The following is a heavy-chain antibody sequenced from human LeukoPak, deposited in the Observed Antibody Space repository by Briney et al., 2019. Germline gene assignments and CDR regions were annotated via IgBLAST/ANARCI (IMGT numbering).Heavy chain of an antibody. CDR1: EFTFSSHW. Sequence: PGGSLRLSCAASEFTFSSHWMSWVRQAPGKGLEWVASIKPDGSEKYYVDSVKGRFTISRDSAKSSLYLQMNTLRAEDTAVYYCARDRGSSGWYEFDYWGQGTLVTVSS. J-gene: IGHJ4*02. CDR2: IKPDGSEK. V-gene: IGHV3-7*01. D-gene: IGHD6-19*01. CDR3: ARDRGSSGWYEFDY.